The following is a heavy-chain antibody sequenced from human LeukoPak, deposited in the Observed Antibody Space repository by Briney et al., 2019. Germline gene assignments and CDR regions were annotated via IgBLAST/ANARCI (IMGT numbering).Heavy chain of an antibody. Sequence: ASVKVSCKASGYTFTGYYMHWVRQAPGQGLEWMGWINPNSGGTNYAQKFQGRVTMTRDTSISTAYMELSRLGSDDTAVYYCATQNYYYDSSGYYSYFDYWGQGTLVTVSS. CDR1: GYTFTGYY. CDR2: INPNSGGT. CDR3: ATQNYYYDSSGYYSYFDY. D-gene: IGHD3-22*01. J-gene: IGHJ4*02. V-gene: IGHV1-2*02.